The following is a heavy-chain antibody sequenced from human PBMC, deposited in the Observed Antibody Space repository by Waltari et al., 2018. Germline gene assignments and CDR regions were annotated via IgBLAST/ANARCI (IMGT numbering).Heavy chain of an antibody. CDR3: ARVRVEDYGDSRIEYYFDY. J-gene: IGHJ4*02. CDR1: GGTFSSYA. D-gene: IGHD4-17*01. Sequence: QVQLVQSGAEVKKPGSSVKVSCKASGGTFSSYAISWVRQAPGQGLEWMGGISPSFGTANYAQKFQGRVTITADESTSTAYMELSSLRSEDTAVYYCARVRVEDYGDSRIEYYFDYWGQGTLVTVSS. CDR2: ISPSFGTA. V-gene: IGHV1-69*12.